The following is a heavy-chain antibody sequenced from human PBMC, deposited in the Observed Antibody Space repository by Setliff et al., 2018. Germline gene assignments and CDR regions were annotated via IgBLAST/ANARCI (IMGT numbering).Heavy chain of an antibody. V-gene: IGHV4-4*07. CDR1: GGSISSYH. D-gene: IGHD7-27*01. J-gene: IGHJ4*02. Sequence: SETLSLTCTVSGGSISSYHWSWIRQPAGEGLEWIGRIYSSGSTNYNPSLRSRVTMSVDTSKNHFSLNLTSVTAADTAVYYCARDTGDRAFDYWGQGTLVTVSS. CDR2: IYSSGST. CDR3: ARDTGDRAFDY.